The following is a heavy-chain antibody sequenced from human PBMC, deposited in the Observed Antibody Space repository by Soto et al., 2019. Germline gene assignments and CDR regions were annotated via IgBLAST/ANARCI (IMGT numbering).Heavy chain of an antibody. CDR2: INHSGST. CDR3: ARLLYCSGGSCYYDAFDI. Sequence: SETLSLTCAVYGGSFSGYYWSWIRQPPGKGLEWIGEINHSGSTNYNPSLKSRVTISVDTSKNQFSLKLSSVTAADTAVYYCARLLYCSGGSCYYDAFDIWGQGTMVTVSS. D-gene: IGHD2-15*01. CDR1: GGSFSGYY. V-gene: IGHV4-34*01. J-gene: IGHJ3*02.